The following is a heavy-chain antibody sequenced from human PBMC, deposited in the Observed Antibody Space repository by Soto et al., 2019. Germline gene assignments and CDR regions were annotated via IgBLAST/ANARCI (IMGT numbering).Heavy chain of an antibody. Sequence: SETLSLTCAVYGGSLSGDYWIWIRQPPGKGLEWIGEINHSGSTDYNPSLQSRVTISVDTSKNQLALKLSSVTAEHTAVYYCATGHRYYDSSAYYKYAYDYWGQGTPLTVCS. J-gene: IGHJ4*02. CDR1: GGSLSGDY. CDR3: ATGHRYYDSSAYYKYAYDY. V-gene: IGHV4-34*01. CDR2: INHSGST. D-gene: IGHD3-22*01.